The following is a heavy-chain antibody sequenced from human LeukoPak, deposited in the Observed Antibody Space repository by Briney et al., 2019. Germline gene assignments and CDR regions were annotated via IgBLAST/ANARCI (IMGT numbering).Heavy chain of an antibody. CDR3: AGVRGYSYGPSDY. CDR2: INPNSGGT. Sequence: GASVKVSCKASGYTFTGYYMHWVRQAPGQGLEWMGWINPNSGGTNYAQKFQGRVTVTRDTSISTAYMELSRLRSDDTAVYYCAGVRGYSYGPSDYWGQGTLVTVSS. J-gene: IGHJ4*02. D-gene: IGHD5-18*01. V-gene: IGHV1-2*02. CDR1: GYTFTGYY.